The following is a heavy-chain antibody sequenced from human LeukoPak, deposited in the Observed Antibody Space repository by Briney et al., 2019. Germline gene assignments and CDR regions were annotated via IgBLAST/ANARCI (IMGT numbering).Heavy chain of an antibody. V-gene: IGHV3-13*01. CDR2: IGTAGDT. CDR3: ARALSGSYFVDAFDI. J-gene: IGHJ3*02. D-gene: IGHD1-26*01. CDR1: GFTFSSYD. Sequence: GGSLRLSCAASGFTFSSYDMHWVRQATGKGLEWVSAIGTAGDTYYPGSVKGRFTISRENAKNSLYLQMNSLRAGDTAVYYCARALSGSYFVDAFDIWGQGTTVTVSS.